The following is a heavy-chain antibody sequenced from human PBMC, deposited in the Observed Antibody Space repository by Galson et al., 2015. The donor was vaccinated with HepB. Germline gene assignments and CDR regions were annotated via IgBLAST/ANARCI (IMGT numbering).Heavy chain of an antibody. J-gene: IGHJ5*02. CDR3: ASVARQGVLFDP. Sequence: ETLSLTCTVSGGSVSSGSYYWSWIRQPPGKGLEWIGYIYYSGSTNYNPSLKSRVTISVDTSKDQFSLKLSSVTAADTAVYYCASVARQGVLFDPWGQGTLVTVSS. D-gene: IGHD3-10*01. CDR2: IYYSGST. CDR1: GGSVSSGSYY. V-gene: IGHV4-61*01.